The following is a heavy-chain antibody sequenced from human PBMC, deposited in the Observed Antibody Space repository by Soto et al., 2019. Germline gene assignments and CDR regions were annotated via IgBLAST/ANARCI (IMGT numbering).Heavy chain of an antibody. Sequence: PSETLSLTCTVAGVSISSYYWSWVRQPPGKGLEWIGEAFHSGHTSYNPSLRSRVTMSVDQSKNQFSLNLISVTAADTAVYYCARHTAHHFDSWGQGTLVTVSS. V-gene: IGHV4-59*08. J-gene: IGHJ4*02. CDR2: AFHSGHT. CDR1: GVSISSYY. CDR3: ARHTAHHFDS.